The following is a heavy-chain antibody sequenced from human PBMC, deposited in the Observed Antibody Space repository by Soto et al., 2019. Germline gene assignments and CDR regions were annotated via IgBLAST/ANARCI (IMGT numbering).Heavy chain of an antibody. CDR2: INHSGSS. J-gene: IGHJ4*02. CDR3: ARALFSENSYSGGWYYFDP. D-gene: IGHD1-26*01. V-gene: IGHV4-34*01. CDR1: GGSFSGYS. Sequence: QVQLQQWGAGLLKPSETLSLTCAVNGGSFSGYSWTWIRQSPGKGLEWIGQINHSGSSIYSPSLKSRVTISLLNSTTQFSLELPSVTAADAAVYFCARALFSENSYSGGWYYFDPWGQGTLVAVSS.